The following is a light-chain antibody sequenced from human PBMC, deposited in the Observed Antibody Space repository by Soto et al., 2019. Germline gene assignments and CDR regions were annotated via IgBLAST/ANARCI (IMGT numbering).Light chain of an antibody. CDR1: TGPVTSGHY. V-gene: IGLV7-46*01. J-gene: IGLJ1*01. CDR2: DTY. Sequence: QAVVTQEPSLTVSPGGTVTLTCGSSTGPVTSGHYPYWFQQKPGQAPRTLIYDTYKKYSWTPARFSGSLLGDKAALTLSGAQSEDEADYYCLVTYGGAPRVFGGGTKLTVL. CDR3: LVTYGGAPRV.